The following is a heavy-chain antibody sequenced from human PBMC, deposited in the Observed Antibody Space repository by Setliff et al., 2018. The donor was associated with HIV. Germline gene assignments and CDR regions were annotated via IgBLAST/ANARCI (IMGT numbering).Heavy chain of an antibody. CDR3: ARGGGYKRTFDY. V-gene: IGHV4-59*08. CDR1: GGSIVRYY. CDR2: IYYSGST. Sequence: SETLSLTCTVSGGSIVRYYWTWIRQPPGKGLEWIGYIYYSGSTNYNPSLKSRVIISVDTSKMQFSLKLRSVTAADTAMYYCARGGGYKRTFDYWGQGTLVTVSS. D-gene: IGHD3-22*01. J-gene: IGHJ4*02.